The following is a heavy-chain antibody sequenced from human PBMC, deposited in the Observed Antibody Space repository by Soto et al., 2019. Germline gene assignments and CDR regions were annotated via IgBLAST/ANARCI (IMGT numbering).Heavy chain of an antibody. CDR1: GVSFKISV. CDR3: AREYSSGWASIDY. D-gene: IGHD6-19*01. Sequence: HPAGSPRLACATSGVSFKISVITLALQNPGQGLVWVSGIAEAGSSTNYADSVKGRFTISRDNAENTLYLQMNSLRAEDTAVYYCAREYSSGWASIDYWGQGTLVTVSS. V-gene: IGHV3-74*01. CDR2: IAEAGSST. J-gene: IGHJ4*02.